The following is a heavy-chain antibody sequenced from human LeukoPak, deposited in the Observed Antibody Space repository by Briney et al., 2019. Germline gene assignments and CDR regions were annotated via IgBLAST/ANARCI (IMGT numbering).Heavy chain of an antibody. Sequence: GRSLSLSCAVAGFTFSNYCIHWVRQAPGKGLEWVAFIRYDGNIKYYADSGKGRFNISRDQSKNTLYLQMNSLRAEDTALYYCAKGGYGGSYHPNHNWFDPWGQGTLVTVSS. CDR3: AKGGYGGSYHPNHNWFDP. CDR1: GFTFSNYC. J-gene: IGHJ5*02. V-gene: IGHV3-30*02. CDR2: IRYDGNIK. D-gene: IGHD1-26*01.